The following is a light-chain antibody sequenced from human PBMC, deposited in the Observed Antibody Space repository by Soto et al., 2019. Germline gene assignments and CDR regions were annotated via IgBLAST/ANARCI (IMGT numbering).Light chain of an antibody. CDR2: GNS. Sequence: QSALTQPPSVSGAPGQRVTISCTGSTSNIGAGYDVHWYQQFPRTAPQLLIFGNSNRPSGVPDRFSGSKSGTSASLAITGLQAEDEADYYCQSYDSSLIGYVFGTGTKVTVL. CDR1: TSNIGAGYD. V-gene: IGLV1-40*01. J-gene: IGLJ1*01. CDR3: QSYDSSLIGYV.